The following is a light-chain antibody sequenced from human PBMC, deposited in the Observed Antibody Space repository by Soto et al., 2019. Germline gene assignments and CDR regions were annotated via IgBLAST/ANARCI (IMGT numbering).Light chain of an antibody. Sequence: AIQLTQSPSSLSAAVGDRVTITCRASQGISSALAWYQQKPGKAPKLLIYKASSLESGVPSRFSGSGSGTEFTLTISSLQPDDFATYYCQQYNSYSPTFGQGTKVDTK. CDR3: QQYNSYSPT. CDR1: QGISSA. J-gene: IGKJ1*01. CDR2: KAS. V-gene: IGKV1-13*02.